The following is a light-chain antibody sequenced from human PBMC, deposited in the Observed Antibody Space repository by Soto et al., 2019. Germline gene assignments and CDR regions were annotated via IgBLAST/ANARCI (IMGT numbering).Light chain of an antibody. V-gene: IGKV4-1*01. CDR2: GAS. Sequence: VVLTQSADSLSGSLGERGTFNCKYSQRLLNTVKNNNSLAYYQQTPRQPPQLLIYGASSREAGVPDRFSGSASGANSTLTSSRLQAEDVAVYCCQQYFNPLLTFGHGTKVDIK. J-gene: IGKJ1*01. CDR3: QQYFNPLLT. CDR1: QRLLNTVKNNNS.